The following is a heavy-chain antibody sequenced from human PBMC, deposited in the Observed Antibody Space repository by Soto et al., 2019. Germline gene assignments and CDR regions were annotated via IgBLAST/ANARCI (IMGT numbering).Heavy chain of an antibody. V-gene: IGHV3-9*01. Sequence: EVQLVESGGGLVQPGRSLRLSCAASGFTFDDYAMHWVRQAPGKGLEWVSGISWNSGSIGYADSVKGRFTISRDNAKNSLYLQMNSLRAEDTALYYCAKVTQYCTNGVCPMDVWGQGTTVTVSS. J-gene: IGHJ6*02. CDR1: GFTFDDYA. CDR3: AKVTQYCTNGVCPMDV. CDR2: ISWNSGSI. D-gene: IGHD2-8*01.